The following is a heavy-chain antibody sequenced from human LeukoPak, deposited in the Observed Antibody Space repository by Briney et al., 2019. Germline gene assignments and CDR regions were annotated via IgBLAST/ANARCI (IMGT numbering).Heavy chain of an antibody. J-gene: IGHJ4*02. V-gene: IGHV4-34*01. Sequence: SETLSLTCAVYGGSFSGYYWSWIRQPPGKGLEWIGEINHSGSTNYNPSLKSRVTISVDTSKNQFSLKLSSVTAADTAVYYCASWGATHHYFDYWGQGTLVTVSS. D-gene: IGHD1-26*01. CDR1: GGSFSGYY. CDR3: ASWGATHHYFDY. CDR2: INHSGST.